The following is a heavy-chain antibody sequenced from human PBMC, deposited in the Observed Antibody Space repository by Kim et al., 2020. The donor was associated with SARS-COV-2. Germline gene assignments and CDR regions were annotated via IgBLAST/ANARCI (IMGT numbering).Heavy chain of an antibody. CDR2: ISAYNGNT. CDR3: ARFPTLYSSSSFLEGDYYYYYGMDV. Sequence: ASVKVSCKASGYTFTSYGISWVRQAPGQGLEWMVWISAYNGNTNYAQKLQGRVTMTTDTSTSTAYMELRSLRSDDTAVYYCARFPTLYSSSSFLEGDYYYYYGMDVWGQGTTVTVSS. V-gene: IGHV1-18*04. CDR1: GYTFTSYG. J-gene: IGHJ6*02. D-gene: IGHD6-6*01.